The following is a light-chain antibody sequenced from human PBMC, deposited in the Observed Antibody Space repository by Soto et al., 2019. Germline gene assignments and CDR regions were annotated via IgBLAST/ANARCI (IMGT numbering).Light chain of an antibody. CDR3: QQYNNWSALT. J-gene: IGKJ4*01. V-gene: IGKV3-15*01. Sequence: EIVMTQSPATLSVSPGERATLSCRASQSVSSNLVWYQQKPGQAPRLLIYGASTRATGIPARFSGSGSGTEFTLTISSLQSEDFAVYYCQQYNNWSALTFGGGTKVEIK. CDR1: QSVSSN. CDR2: GAS.